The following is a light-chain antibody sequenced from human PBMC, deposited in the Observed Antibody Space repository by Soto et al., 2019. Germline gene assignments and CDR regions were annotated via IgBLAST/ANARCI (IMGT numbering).Light chain of an antibody. V-gene: IGKV3-11*01. Sequence: EIVLTQSPATLSLSPGERATLSCRASQSVSSYLAWYQQEPGQAPRLLIYDASNRATGIPARFSGSGSGTDFTLTISSLEPEDFAVYYCQQRHSWPPIFTFGPGTKLDIK. CDR1: QSVSSY. CDR3: QQRHSWPPIFT. CDR2: DAS. J-gene: IGKJ3*01.